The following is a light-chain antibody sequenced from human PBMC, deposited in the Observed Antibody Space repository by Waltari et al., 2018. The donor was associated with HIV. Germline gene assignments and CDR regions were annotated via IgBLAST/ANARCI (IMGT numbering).Light chain of an antibody. CDR1: GSDVGSYNF. CDR3: CSQAGEESGV. V-gene: IGLV2-23*02. J-gene: IGLJ3*02. Sequence: QSALTQPASVSGSPGQSITISCTGTGSDVGSYNFVSWYQQHPGNVPNLTSSEVSKRTAAVSKRYSASKSGSRASLTITGLEAEDEADYSCCSQAGEESGVFGGGTKLTVL. CDR2: EVS.